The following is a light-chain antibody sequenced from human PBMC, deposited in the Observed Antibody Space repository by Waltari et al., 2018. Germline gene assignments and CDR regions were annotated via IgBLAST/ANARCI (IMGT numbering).Light chain of an antibody. CDR2: DAS. V-gene: IGKV3-11*01. CDR3: QQRSNWPYT. Sequence: EIVLTQSPATLSLSPGVRATLSCRASQTVRTYLAWYQQKPGQAPRLLIFDASSRATGIPAKFSGSGSGTDFTLTVSNLEPEDFAIYYCQQRSNWPYTFGQGTRVEIK. CDR1: QTVRTY. J-gene: IGKJ2*01.